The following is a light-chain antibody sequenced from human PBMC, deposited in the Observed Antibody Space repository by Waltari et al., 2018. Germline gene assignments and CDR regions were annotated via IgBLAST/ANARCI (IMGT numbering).Light chain of an antibody. CDR3: CSYAGSYTYWV. J-gene: IGLJ3*02. CDR2: DVT. Sequence: QSALTQPRSVSGSPGQSVTIPCTGTNSDIGAYNSVSWYQQYPGKAPELMIYDVTKRPSGVPDRFSGSKSGNTASLTISGLQAEDEADYYCCSYAGSYTYWVFGGGTKLTVL. CDR1: NSDIGAYNS. V-gene: IGLV2-11*01.